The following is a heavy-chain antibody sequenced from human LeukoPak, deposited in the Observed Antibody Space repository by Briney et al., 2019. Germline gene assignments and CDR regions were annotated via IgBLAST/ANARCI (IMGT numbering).Heavy chain of an antibody. CDR2: INHSGST. V-gene: IGHV4-34*01. Sequence: SETLSLTCAVYGGSFSGYYWSWIRQPPGKGLKWIGEINHSGSTNYNPSLKSRVTISVDTSKNQFSLKLNSVTAADTAVYYCARGVQDDSSGSHVFDYWGQETLVTVSS. J-gene: IGHJ4*02. CDR1: GGSFSGYY. D-gene: IGHD3-22*01. CDR3: ARGVQDDSSGSHVFDY.